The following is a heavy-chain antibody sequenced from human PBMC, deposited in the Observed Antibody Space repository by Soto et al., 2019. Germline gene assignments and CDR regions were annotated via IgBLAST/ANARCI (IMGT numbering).Heavy chain of an antibody. Sequence: SETLSLTCAVYGGSFSGYYWSWIRQPPGKGLEWIGEINHSGSTNYNPSLKSRVTISVDTSKNQFSLKLSSVTAADTAVYYCARGGENILTGYYNSPGHYYYGMDVWGQGTTVTVSS. J-gene: IGHJ6*02. CDR2: INHSGST. D-gene: IGHD3-9*01. CDR1: GGSFSGYY. CDR3: ARGGENILTGYYNSPGHYYYGMDV. V-gene: IGHV4-34*01.